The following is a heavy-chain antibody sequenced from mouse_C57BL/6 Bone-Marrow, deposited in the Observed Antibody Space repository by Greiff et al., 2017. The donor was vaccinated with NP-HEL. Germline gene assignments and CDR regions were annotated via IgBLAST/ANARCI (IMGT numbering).Heavy chain of an antibody. CDR1: GYTFTSYW. Sequence: VQLQQPGAELVKPGASVKLSCKASGYTFTSYWMHWVKQRPGQGLEWIGMIHPTSGCTNYNEKFKSQATLTVDTSSSTAYMQLSSLTSEDSAVYYCARDCGSCAPIAYWGQGTLVTVSA. CDR2: IHPTSGCT. CDR3: ARDCGSCAPIAY. J-gene: IGHJ3*01. V-gene: IGHV1-64*01. D-gene: IGHD1-1*01.